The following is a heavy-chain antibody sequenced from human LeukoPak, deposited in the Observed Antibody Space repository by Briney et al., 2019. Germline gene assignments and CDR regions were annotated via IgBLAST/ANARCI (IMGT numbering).Heavy chain of an antibody. Sequence: GRSLRLSCAASGFTFSSYAMPWVRQAPGKGLEWVAVISYDGSNKYYADSVKGRFTISRDNSKNTLYLQMNSLRAEDTAVYYCARDKLVATSGPPYNWFDPWGQGTLVTVSS. CDR1: GFTFSSYA. V-gene: IGHV3-30*01. CDR3: ARDKLVATSGPPYNWFDP. D-gene: IGHD5-12*01. J-gene: IGHJ5*02. CDR2: ISYDGSNK.